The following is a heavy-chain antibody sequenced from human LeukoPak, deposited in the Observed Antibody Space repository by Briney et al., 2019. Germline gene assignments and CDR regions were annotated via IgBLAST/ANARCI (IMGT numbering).Heavy chain of an antibody. J-gene: IGHJ4*02. CDR1: GGSISSSNYY. D-gene: IGHD3-10*01. CDR3: ARLTYYGAGNFHKTPEFFDY. CDR2: IYYSGST. Sequence: PSETLSLTCTVSGGSISSSNYYWGWIRQPPGKGLEWIGSIYYSGSTYYNPSLKSRVTISVDPSKIQFSLKVSSVTAADTAMYYCARLTYYGAGNFHKTPEFFDYWGQGTLVTVSS. V-gene: IGHV4-39*01.